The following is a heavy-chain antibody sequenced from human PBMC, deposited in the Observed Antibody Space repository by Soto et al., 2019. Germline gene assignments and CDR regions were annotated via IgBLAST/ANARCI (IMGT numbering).Heavy chain of an antibody. CDR3: ARDPQACTNGVCYGY. CDR2: IKYDRSAM. CDR1: GFTFSTYW. D-gene: IGHD2-8*01. Sequence: GGSLRLSCAASGFTFSTYWMSWARQAPGKGLEWVANIKYDRSAMYYVDSVKDRFTISRDNAKNSLYLQMNSLRAEDTAVYYCARDPQACTNGVCYGYWGQGTLVTVSS. V-gene: IGHV3-7*01. J-gene: IGHJ4*02.